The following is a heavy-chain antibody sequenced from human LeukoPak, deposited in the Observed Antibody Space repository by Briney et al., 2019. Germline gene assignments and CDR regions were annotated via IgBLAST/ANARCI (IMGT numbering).Heavy chain of an antibody. CDR3: AKLLRDVTIYDF. CDR2: INQGESMI. J-gene: IGHJ4*03. D-gene: IGHD5-24*01. CDR1: GFRFSRYW. Sequence: GGSLRLSCAASGFRFSRYWMSWVRQASGKGLEWVASINQGESMIWYVDSVKGRFTIPRDNANNLLFLQMNYMRVEDTAVYYCAKLLRDVTIYDFWGHGDLVTVSS. V-gene: IGHV3-7*01.